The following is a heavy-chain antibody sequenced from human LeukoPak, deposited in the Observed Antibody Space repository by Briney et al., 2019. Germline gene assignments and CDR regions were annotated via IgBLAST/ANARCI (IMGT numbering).Heavy chain of an antibody. Sequence: ASVKVSCKISGDRSSTYGINWVRQAPGQGLEWLGWINRNNEKTKYGQKFQDRATMTRDTDTTTYYMEMRSLGSDDTAIYYCTRDLGVTAKDPFEYWGQGTLVTVTS. CDR2: INRNNEKT. D-gene: IGHD3-10*01. CDR3: TRDLGVTAKDPFEY. V-gene: IGHV1-18*01. J-gene: IGHJ4*02. CDR1: GDRSSTYG.